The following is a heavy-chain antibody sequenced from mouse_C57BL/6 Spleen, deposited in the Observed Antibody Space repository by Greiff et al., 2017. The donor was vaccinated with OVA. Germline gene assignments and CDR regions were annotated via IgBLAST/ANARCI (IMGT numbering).Heavy chain of an antibody. V-gene: IGHV10-1*01. CDR2: IRSKSNNYAT. J-gene: IGHJ4*01. Sequence: GGGLVQPKGSLKLSCAASGFSFNTYAMNWVRQAPGNGLEWVARIRSKSNNYATYYADSVKDRFTISRDDSESMLYLQMNNVKTEDTAMYYCVRTLIMDYWGQGTSVTVSS. CDR1: GFSFNTYA. D-gene: IGHD1-3*01. CDR3: VRTLIMDY.